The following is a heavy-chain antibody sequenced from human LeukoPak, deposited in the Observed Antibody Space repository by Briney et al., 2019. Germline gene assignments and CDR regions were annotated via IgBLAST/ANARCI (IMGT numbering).Heavy chain of an antibody. V-gene: IGHV3-74*01. CDR1: GNYW. D-gene: IGHD2/OR15-2a*01. Sequence: GGSLRLSCAASGNYWMHWVRQVPGKGLVWVSHINSDGSWTSYADSVKGRFTISKDNAKSTVYLQMNSLRAEDTAVYYCVSFYETYWGRGTLVTVSS. CDR2: INSDGSWT. CDR3: VSFYETY. J-gene: IGHJ4*02.